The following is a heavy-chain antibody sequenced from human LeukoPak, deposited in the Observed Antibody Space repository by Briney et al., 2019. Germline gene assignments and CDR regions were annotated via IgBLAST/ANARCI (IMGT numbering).Heavy chain of an antibody. J-gene: IGHJ1*01. V-gene: IGHV3-48*01. CDR2: ISSNGGSV. CDR3: VRAEGSSGSSEYFQH. Sequence: GGSLRLSCAPSEFAFSEYSMNWVRQAPGKGLEWVAFISSNGGSVQYADSVKGRFTVSRDNAKNSLYLQMNSLRAEDTAVYYCVRAEGSSGSSEYFQHWGQGTLVTVSS. D-gene: IGHD5-12*01. CDR1: EFAFSEYS.